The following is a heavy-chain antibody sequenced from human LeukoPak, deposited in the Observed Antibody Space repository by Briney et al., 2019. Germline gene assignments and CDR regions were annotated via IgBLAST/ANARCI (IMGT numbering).Heavy chain of an antibody. CDR1: GGSISSYY. D-gene: IGHD2-2*01. CDR3: AREVVPAARTVYYYYYMDV. Sequence: PSETLSLTCTVSGGSISSYYWSWIRQPAGKGLEWIGRIYTSGSTNYNPSLKSRVTMSVDTSKNQFSLKLSSVTAADTAVYYCAREVVPAARTVYYYYYMDVWGKGTTVTVSS. CDR2: IYTSGST. V-gene: IGHV4-4*07. J-gene: IGHJ6*03.